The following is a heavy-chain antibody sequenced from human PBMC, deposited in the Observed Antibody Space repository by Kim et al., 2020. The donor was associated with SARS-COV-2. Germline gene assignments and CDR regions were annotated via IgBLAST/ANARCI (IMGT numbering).Heavy chain of an antibody. V-gene: IGHV3-15*01. J-gene: IGHJ6*02. Sequence: GGSLRLSCAASGFTFNNAWMHWVRQAPGKGLEWVARIKSKIAGGTTDYAAPVEGRFTISRDDSKNTVSLQMNSLQTEDTAVYFCSRDYYYTMNVWGQGTTVTVSS. CDR1: GFTFNNAW. D-gene: IGHD2-21*01. CDR3: SRDYYYTMNV. CDR2: IKSKIAGGTT.